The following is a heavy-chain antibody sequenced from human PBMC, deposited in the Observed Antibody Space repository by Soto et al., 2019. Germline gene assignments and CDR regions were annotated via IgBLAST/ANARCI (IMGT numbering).Heavy chain of an antibody. CDR1: GGTFGTYT. CDR2: IIPYLDIT. V-gene: IGHV1-69*02. Sequence: QVKLLQSGAEVKKPGASVKVSCKASGGTFGTYTISWVRQAPGQGLEWMGRIIPYLDITDYAQKFQGRFTIAADKSTTTAYMELNSLRSEDTDVYFCARDTTYWGQGTLVTVSS. D-gene: IGHD5-18*01. CDR3: ARDTTY. J-gene: IGHJ4*02.